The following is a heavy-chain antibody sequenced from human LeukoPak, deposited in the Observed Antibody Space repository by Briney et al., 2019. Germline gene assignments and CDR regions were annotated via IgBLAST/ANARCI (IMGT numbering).Heavy chain of an antibody. Sequence: GGSLRLSCAASGFTFSSYWMSWVRQAPGKGLEWVANIKQDGSEKYYVDSVKGRFTISRGNAKNSLYLQMNSLRAEDTAVYYCARVEVVMAAYFNYWGQGTLVTVSS. CDR1: GFTFSSYW. CDR2: IKQDGSEK. D-gene: IGHD2-21*01. V-gene: IGHV3-7*01. J-gene: IGHJ4*02. CDR3: ARVEVVMAAYFNY.